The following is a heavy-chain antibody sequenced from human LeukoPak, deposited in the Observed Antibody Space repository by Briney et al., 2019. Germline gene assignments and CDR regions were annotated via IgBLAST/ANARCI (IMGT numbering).Heavy chain of an antibody. D-gene: IGHD3-3*01. Sequence: GGSLRLSCAASGFTFSSYGMHWVRQVPGKGLEWVAFTRYDGSSQYFADSVKGRFTISRENFKNTLYLQMNSLRDEDTALYYCAKLITIFGVAPKRAFDIWGQGTMVTVSS. J-gene: IGHJ3*02. CDR3: AKLITIFGVAPKRAFDI. V-gene: IGHV3-30*02. CDR1: GFTFSSYG. CDR2: TRYDGSSQ.